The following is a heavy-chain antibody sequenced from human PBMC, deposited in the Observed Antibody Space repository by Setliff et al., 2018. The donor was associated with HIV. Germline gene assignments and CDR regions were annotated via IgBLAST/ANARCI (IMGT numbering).Heavy chain of an antibody. V-gene: IGHV1-3*01. Sequence: GASVKVSCKTSGYAFFSYAVHWVRQAPGQSFEWMGWINAGTGDTQYSQKFHHRVTMTRDRSASTAYMELRSLRSDDTAVYYCARVSSFNKIIREAFDIWGQGTLVTVSS. J-gene: IGHJ3*02. D-gene: IGHD3-10*01. CDR3: ARVSSFNKIIREAFDI. CDR2: INAGTGDT. CDR1: GYAFFSYA.